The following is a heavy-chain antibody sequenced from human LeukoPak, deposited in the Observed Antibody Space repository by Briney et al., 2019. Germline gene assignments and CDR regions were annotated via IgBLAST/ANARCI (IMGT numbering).Heavy chain of an antibody. V-gene: IGHV3-7*01. J-gene: IGHJ4*02. CDR1: GFTFSSNW. CDR2: IKHDGTEK. CDR3: ARDAGHSGYDLLDY. Sequence: GGSLRLSCADSGFTFSSNWMNWVRQAPGEGLEWVATIKHDGTEKYYADFVKGRFTISRDNAKNSLFLQMDSLRAEDTAVYYCARDAGHSGYDLLDYWGQGTLVTVSS. D-gene: IGHD5-12*01.